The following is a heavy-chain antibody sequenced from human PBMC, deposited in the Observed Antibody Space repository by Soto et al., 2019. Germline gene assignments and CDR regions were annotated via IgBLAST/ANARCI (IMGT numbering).Heavy chain of an antibody. V-gene: IGHV4-61*01. D-gene: IGHD5-12*01. CDR3: WLHYYYGMDV. CDR2: IYYSGST. CDR1: GGSVSSGSYY. J-gene: IGHJ6*02. Sequence: QVQLQESGPGLVKPSETLSLTCTVSGGSVSSGSYYWSWIRQPPGKGLEWIGYIYYSGSTNYNPTIKSRVTISVDTSKNQFSLKLSSVTAADTAVYYCWLHYYYGMDVWGQGTTVPVSS.